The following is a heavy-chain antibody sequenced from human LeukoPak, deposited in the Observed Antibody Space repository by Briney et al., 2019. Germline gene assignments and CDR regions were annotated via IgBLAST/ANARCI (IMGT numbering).Heavy chain of an antibody. D-gene: IGHD6-19*01. J-gene: IGHJ2*01. V-gene: IGHV4-34*01. CDR3: ARGGLYSSGWYFDI. Sequence: SETLSLTCAAYGGSFSGYYWSWIRQPPGKGLEWNGEINHSGSTNYNPSLKSRVTISVDTSKNQFSLKLSSVTAADTAVFYCARGGLYSSGWYFDIWGQGTLVTVSS. CDR2: INHSGST. CDR1: GGSFSGYY.